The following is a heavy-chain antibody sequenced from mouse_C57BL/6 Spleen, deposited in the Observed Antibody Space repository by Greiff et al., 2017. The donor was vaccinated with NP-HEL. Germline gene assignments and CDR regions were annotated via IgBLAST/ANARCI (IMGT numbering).Heavy chain of an antibody. D-gene: IGHD1-1*01. Sequence: QVQLQQSGPELVKPGASVKISCKASGYSFTSYYIHWVKQRPGQGLEWIGWIYPGSGNTKYNEKFKGKATLTADTSSSTAYMQLSSLTSEDSAVYYCARSPYYYGSFYFDYWGQGTTLTVSS. V-gene: IGHV1-66*01. CDR1: GYSFTSYY. CDR3: ARSPYYYGSFYFDY. CDR2: IYPGSGNT. J-gene: IGHJ2*01.